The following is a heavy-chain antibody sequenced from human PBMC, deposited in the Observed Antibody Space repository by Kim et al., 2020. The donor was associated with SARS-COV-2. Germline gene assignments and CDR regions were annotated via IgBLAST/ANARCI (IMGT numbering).Heavy chain of an antibody. Sequence: SETLSLTCAVYGGSFSGYYWRWIRQPPGKGLEWIGDINHSGSTNYNPSLKSRVTISVHTTKNQFFLKLSSVPAADTAVYYCARRHDILTDYYTKPRGGNFHDWGQ. CDR1: GGSFSGYY. D-gene: IGHD3-9*01. J-gene: IGHJ1*01. CDR3: ARRHDILTDYYTKPRGGNFHD. CDR2: INHSGST. V-gene: IGHV4-34*01.